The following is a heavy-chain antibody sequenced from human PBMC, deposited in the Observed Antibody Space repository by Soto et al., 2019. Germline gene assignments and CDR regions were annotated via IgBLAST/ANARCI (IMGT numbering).Heavy chain of an antibody. Sequence: GESLKISCKGSGYSFTSYWIGWVRQMPGKGLEWMGIIYPGDSDTRYSPSFQGQVTISADKSISTAYLQWSSLKASDTAMYYCARNRLGYCSGGSCYSEWFDPWGQGTLVTVSS. CDR2: IYPGDSDT. V-gene: IGHV5-51*01. CDR1: GYSFTSYW. D-gene: IGHD2-15*01. J-gene: IGHJ5*02. CDR3: ARNRLGYCSGGSCYSEWFDP.